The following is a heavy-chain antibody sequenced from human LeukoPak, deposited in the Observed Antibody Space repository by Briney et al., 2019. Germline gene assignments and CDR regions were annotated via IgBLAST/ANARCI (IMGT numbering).Heavy chain of an antibody. Sequence: SETLSLTCTVSGGSISSSSYYWGWIRQPPGKGLEWIGSIYYSGSTYYNPSLKSRVTISIDTSKNQFSLKLSSVTAADTAVYYCARDQGVLRYFDYWGQGTLVTVSS. CDR3: ARDQGVLRYFDY. V-gene: IGHV4-39*07. CDR2: IYYSGST. D-gene: IGHD3-9*01. J-gene: IGHJ4*02. CDR1: GGSISSSSYY.